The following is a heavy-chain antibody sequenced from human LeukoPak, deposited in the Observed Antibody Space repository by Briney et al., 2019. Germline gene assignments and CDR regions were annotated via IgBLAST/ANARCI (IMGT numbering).Heavy chain of an antibody. CDR1: GFTFGSYG. CDR2: IWYNGSNE. CDR3: ARSKGIPGYYYGMDV. V-gene: IGHV3-33*01. D-gene: IGHD2-21*01. Sequence: GRSLRLSCAASGFTFGSYGMHWVRKAPGKGLEWVAVIWYNGSNEYYTDSVKGRFTISRDNSKNTLSLQMNSLRAEDTAFYYCARSKGIPGYYYGMDVWGQGTTVTVSS. J-gene: IGHJ6*02.